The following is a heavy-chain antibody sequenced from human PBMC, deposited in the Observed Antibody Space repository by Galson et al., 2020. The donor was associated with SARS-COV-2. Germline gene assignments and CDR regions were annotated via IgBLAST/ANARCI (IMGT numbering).Heavy chain of an antibody. D-gene: IGHD3-10*01. Sequence: TGGSLRLSCAASGFTFSSYARSWVRQAPGKGLEWVSAISGSGGSTYYADSVKGRFTISRDNSKNTLYLQMNSLRAEDTAVYYCAKQYYGSGSYYKYDGMDVWGQGTTVTVAS. J-gene: IGHJ6*02. V-gene: IGHV3-23*01. CDR2: ISGSGGST. CDR3: AKQYYGSGSYYKYDGMDV. CDR1: GFTFSSYA.